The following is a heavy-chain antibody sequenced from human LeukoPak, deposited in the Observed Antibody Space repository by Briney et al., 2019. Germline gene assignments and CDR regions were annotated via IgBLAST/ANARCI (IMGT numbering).Heavy chain of an antibody. J-gene: IGHJ4*02. D-gene: IGHD6-13*01. CDR3: ARHVVAAAGHPLYYFDY. V-gene: IGHV4-59*11. CDR2: IYYSGST. CDR1: GGSISNHY. Sequence: SETLSLTCTVSGGSISNHYWSWIRQPPGKGLEWIGYIYYSGSTNYNPSLKSRVTISVDTSKTQFSLKLNSVTAADTAVYYCARHVVAAAGHPLYYFDYWGQGTLVTVSS.